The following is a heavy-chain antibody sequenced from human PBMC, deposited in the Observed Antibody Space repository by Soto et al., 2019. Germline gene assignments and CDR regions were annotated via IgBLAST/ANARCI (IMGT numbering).Heavy chain of an antibody. CDR1: GGSISSGGYY. V-gene: IGHV4-31*02. J-gene: IGHJ4*02. Sequence: PSETLSLTXTVSGGSISSGGYYWSWIRQHPGKGLEWIGYIYYSGSTYYNPSLKSRVTISVDTSKNQFSLKLSSVTAADTAVYYCARVSVEWLPFDYWGQGTLVTVSS. D-gene: IGHD3-3*01. CDR3: ARVSVEWLPFDY. CDR2: IYYSGST.